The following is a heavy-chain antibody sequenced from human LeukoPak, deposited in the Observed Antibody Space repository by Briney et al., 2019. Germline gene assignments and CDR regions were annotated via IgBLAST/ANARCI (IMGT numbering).Heavy chain of an antibody. V-gene: IGHV4-59*12. J-gene: IGHJ6*02. CDR1: GGSISSYY. CDR2: IYYSGST. Sequence: SETLSLTCTVSGGSISSYYWSWIRQPSGKGLEWIGYIYYSGSTNYNPSLKSRVTISVDTSKNQFSLKLSSVTAADTAVYYCARAPLQAYYYYGMDVWGQGTTVTVSS. D-gene: IGHD2-15*01. CDR3: ARAPLQAYYYYGMDV.